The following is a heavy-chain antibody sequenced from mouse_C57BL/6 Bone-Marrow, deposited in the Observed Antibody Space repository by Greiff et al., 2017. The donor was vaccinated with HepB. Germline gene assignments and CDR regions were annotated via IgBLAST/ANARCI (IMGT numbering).Heavy chain of an antibody. V-gene: IGHV14-4*01. CDR2: IDPENGDT. Sequence: VHVKHSGAELVRPGASVKLSCTASGFNIKDDYMHWVKQRPEQGLEWIGWIDPENGDTEYASKFQGKATITADTSSNTAYLQLSSLTSEDTAVYYCTPYYYGSAWGQGTTLTVSS. J-gene: IGHJ2*01. CDR1: GFNIKDDY. D-gene: IGHD1-1*01. CDR3: TPYYYGSA.